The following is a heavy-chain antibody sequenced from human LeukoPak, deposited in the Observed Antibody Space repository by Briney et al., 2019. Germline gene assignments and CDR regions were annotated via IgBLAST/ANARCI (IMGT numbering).Heavy chain of an antibody. CDR1: GFTFSSYA. V-gene: IGHV3-23*01. D-gene: IGHD3-10*01. Sequence: GGSLRLSCAASGFTFSSYAMSWVRQAPGKGLQWVSSISGSGGNTYYVESVKGRFTISRDNSKNTLYLQMNSLRAKETAVYYCAKVRSGSYYGDAFDIWGQGTMVTVSS. J-gene: IGHJ3*02. CDR2: ISGSGGNT. CDR3: AKVRSGSYYGDAFDI.